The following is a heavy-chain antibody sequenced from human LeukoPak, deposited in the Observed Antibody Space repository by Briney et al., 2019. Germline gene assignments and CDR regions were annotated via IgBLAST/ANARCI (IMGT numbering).Heavy chain of an antibody. CDR1: SESFSGGY. CDR3: ARGLDHSKTGY. CDR2: ISPGEGI. Sequence: SETLSLTCAVYSESFSGGYWSLIRQPPGKGLDWIGEISPGEGINYNPSLKSRVTISVDTSKNQFSLELTSVTAADTAVYYCARGLDHSKTGYWGQGTLVTVSS. J-gene: IGHJ4*02. V-gene: IGHV4-34*01. D-gene: IGHD4-11*01.